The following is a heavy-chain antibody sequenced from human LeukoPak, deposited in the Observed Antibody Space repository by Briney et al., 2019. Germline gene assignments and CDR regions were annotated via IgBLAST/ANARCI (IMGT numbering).Heavy chain of an antibody. Sequence: GGSLRLSCAASGFTFDSYAMHWVRQAPGKGLEWVSGISWNSGSKDYGDSVKGRFTISRDNAKNSLFLQMNSLRPEDTALYYCAGSSTWEIWGQGTLVTVSS. J-gene: IGHJ4*02. D-gene: IGHD2-2*01. CDR3: AGSSTWEI. CDR1: GFTFDSYA. CDR2: ISWNSGSK. V-gene: IGHV3-9*01.